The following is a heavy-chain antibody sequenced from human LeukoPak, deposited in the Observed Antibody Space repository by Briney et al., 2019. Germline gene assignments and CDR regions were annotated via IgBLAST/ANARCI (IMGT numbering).Heavy chain of an antibody. J-gene: IGHJ4*02. CDR2: ISISSTTI. CDR1: GFTFSSYS. Sequence: GGSLRLSCAASGFTFSSYSMNWVRQAPGKGLEWVSYISISSTTIYYADSVKGRFTISRDNAKNSLYLQMNSLRDEDTAVYYCARDSLYGDPFFDYWGQGTLVTVSS. V-gene: IGHV3-48*02. D-gene: IGHD2-21*02. CDR3: ARDSLYGDPFFDY.